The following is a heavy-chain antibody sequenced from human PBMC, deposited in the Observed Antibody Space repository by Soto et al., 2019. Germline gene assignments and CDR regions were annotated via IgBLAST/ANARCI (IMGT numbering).Heavy chain of an antibody. Sequence: ASVKVSCKASGYTFRRYGIIWVRQAPGQGLEWMGWISAYNGNTNSAEKLRGRLTMTTDASTTTAYMELRSLRSDDTAIYYCARDQGFRVVINSNWFDPWGQGTLVTVSS. D-gene: IGHD2-21*01. CDR1: GYTFRRYG. CDR2: ISAYNGNT. CDR3: ARDQGFRVVINSNWFDP. V-gene: IGHV1-18*01. J-gene: IGHJ5*02.